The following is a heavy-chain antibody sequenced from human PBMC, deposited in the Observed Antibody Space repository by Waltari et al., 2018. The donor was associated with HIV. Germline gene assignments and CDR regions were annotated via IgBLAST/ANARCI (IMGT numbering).Heavy chain of an antibody. V-gene: IGHV4-39*01. CDR1: GDSIRNSIYY. Sequence: QLQLQESGPGLVKPSETLSLTCTVSGDSIRNSIYYWGWIRQPPGKGLEWIGSMYYDGTTYYNPSLKSRVTLSVDTSNNQFSLKLSSVTAADTAVYYCVRHLTSGWVDISKYYCDYWGQGTLVTVSS. CDR3: VRHLTSGWVDISKYYCDY. J-gene: IGHJ4*02. CDR2: MYYDGTT. D-gene: IGHD6-19*01.